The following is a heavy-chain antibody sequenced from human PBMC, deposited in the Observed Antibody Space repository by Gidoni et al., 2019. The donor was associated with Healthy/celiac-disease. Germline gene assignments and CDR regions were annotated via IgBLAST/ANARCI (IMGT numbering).Heavy chain of an antibody. V-gene: IGHV3-48*02. CDR1: GFTFSSYS. D-gene: IGHD3-9*01. CDR2: ISSSRRTI. Sequence: EVQLVESGGGLVQPGGSLRLSCASSGFTFSSYSMIWVRQAPGKGLEWVSYISSSRRTIDYADSVKGRFTISRDNAKNSLYLKMNSLRDEDTAVYYCARARYYDILTGYPLSYYFDYWGQGTLVTVSS. J-gene: IGHJ4*02. CDR3: ARARYYDILTGYPLSYYFDY.